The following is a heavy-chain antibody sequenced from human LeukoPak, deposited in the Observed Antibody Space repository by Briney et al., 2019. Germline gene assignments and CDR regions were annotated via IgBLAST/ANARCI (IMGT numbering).Heavy chain of an antibody. V-gene: IGHV3-30-3*02. Sequence: GRSLRLSCAASGFTFSSYAMHWVRQAPGKGLEWVAVISYDGSNKYYADSVKGRFTISRDNSKNTLYLQMNSLRAEDTAVYYCAKLPGAHYYDSVDYWGQGTLVTVSS. D-gene: IGHD3-22*01. CDR2: ISYDGSNK. CDR3: AKLPGAHYYDSVDY. J-gene: IGHJ4*02. CDR1: GFTFSSYA.